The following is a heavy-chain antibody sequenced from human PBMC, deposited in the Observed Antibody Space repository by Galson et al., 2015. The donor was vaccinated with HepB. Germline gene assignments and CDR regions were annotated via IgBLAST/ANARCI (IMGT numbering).Heavy chain of an antibody. CDR1: GFTFSNYG. V-gene: IGHV3-30*18. CDR2: ISYDGSNK. CDR3: AKVPYLYSALAGTMAGFGY. J-gene: IGHJ4*02. Sequence: SLRLSCAASGFTFSNYGMHWVRQAPGKGLEWVAVISYDGSNKYYADSVRGRFTISRDNSKNTLYLQMNSLRAEDTALYYCAKVPYLYSALAGTMAGFGYWGQGTLVTVSS. D-gene: IGHD6-19*01.